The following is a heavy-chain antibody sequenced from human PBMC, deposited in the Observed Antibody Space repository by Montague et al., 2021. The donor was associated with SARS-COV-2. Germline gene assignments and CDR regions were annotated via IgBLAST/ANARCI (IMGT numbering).Heavy chain of an antibody. CDR1: GFSLSTSGLC. CDR3: ARGPSDTYYYNGMDV. V-gene: IGHV2-70*11. J-gene: IGHJ6*02. CDR2: IDWDGGK. Sequence: PALVKPTQTLTLTCTFSGFSLSTSGLCMTWIRQPPGKALGWLARIDWDGGKYYNTSLKSRLTISKDTSKNLVVLTMTNMDPVDTATYYCARGPSDTYYYNGMDVWGRGTTVTVSS.